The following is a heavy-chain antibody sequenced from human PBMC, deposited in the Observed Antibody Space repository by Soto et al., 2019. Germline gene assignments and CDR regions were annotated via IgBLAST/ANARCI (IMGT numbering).Heavy chain of an antibody. V-gene: IGHV1-69*01. J-gene: IGHJ6*02. Sequence: QVQLVQSGAEVKKPGSSVKVSCKASVGTFSSYAISWVRQAPGQGLELMGGIIPISETTNYAQKFQGRVTITADESKSTAYMELSSLRSEDTAVDYCARSQGSSTSLEIYYYYYYGMDVWGQGTTVTVSS. CDR1: VGTFSSYA. CDR2: IIPISETT. D-gene: IGHD2-2*01. CDR3: ARSQGSSTSLEIYYYYYYGMDV.